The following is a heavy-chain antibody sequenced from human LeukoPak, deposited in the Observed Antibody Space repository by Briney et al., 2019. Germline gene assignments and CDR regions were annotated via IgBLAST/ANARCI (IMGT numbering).Heavy chain of an antibody. CDR2: IYHSGST. J-gene: IGHJ4*02. CDR3: ARTLSHYYGSGNFDY. CDR1: GYSISSGYY. Sequence: PSETLSLTCTVSGYSISSGYYWGWIRQPPGKGLEWIGSIYHSGSTYYNPSLKSRVTISVDKSKNQFSLKLSSVTAADTAVYYCARTLSHYYGSGNFDYWGQGTLVTVSS. D-gene: IGHD3-10*01. V-gene: IGHV4-38-2*02.